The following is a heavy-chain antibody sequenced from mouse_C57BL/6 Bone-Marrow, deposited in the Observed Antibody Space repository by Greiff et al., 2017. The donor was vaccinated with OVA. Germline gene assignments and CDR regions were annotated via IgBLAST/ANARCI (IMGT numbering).Heavy chain of an antibody. CDR3: ERERGRFAY. J-gene: IGHJ3*01. CDR1: GFTFSSYG. CDR2: ISTGGSYT. V-gene: IGHV5-6*02. Sequence: DVKLVEPGGDLVKPGGSLKLSCEASGFTFSSYGMSWVRQTPDKRLEWVATISTGGSYTYYPDSVKGRFTISRDNAKNTLYLQMSSLKSEDTARYYCERERGRFAYWGQGTLVTVSA.